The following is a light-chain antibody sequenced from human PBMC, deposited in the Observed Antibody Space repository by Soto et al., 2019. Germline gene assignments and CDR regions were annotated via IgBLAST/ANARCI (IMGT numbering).Light chain of an antibody. CDR2: VSS. CDR1: QAIRND. J-gene: IGKJ4*01. CDR3: LQDFSFPLT. V-gene: IGKV1-6*01. Sequence: VTITCLASQAIRNDVSWYQQKPGKAPELLIYVSSTLQSGVPSRFSGSGSGTDFTLTISSLQPEDLATYYCLQDFSFPLTFGGGTKVDI.